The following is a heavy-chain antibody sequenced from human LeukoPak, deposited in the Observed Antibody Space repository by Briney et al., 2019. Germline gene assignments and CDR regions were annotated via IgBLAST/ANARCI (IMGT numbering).Heavy chain of an antibody. J-gene: IGHJ4*02. D-gene: IGHD4-17*01. V-gene: IGHV3-74*01. CDR1: GFTFSSYW. CDR2: INSDGSST. CDR3: TRAPVTTWAHDY. Sequence: PGGSPRLSCAASGFTFSSYWMYWVRQAPGKGLVWVSRINSDGSSTTYADSVKGRFTISRDNAKNTLYLQMNSLRAEDTAVYYCTRAPVTTWAHDYWGQGTQVTVSS.